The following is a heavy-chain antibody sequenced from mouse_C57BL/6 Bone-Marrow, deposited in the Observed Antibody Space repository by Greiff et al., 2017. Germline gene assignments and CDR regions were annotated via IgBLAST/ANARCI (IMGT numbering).Heavy chain of an antibody. J-gene: IGHJ3*01. V-gene: IGHV1-64*01. D-gene: IGHD2-3*01. Sequence: QVQLQQPGAELVKPGASVKLSCKASGYTFTSYWMHWVKQRPGQGLEWIGMIHPNSGSTNYNEKFKSKATLTVDKSSSTAYMQLSSLTSEDSAVYYGASGCDGYYAWFAYWGQGTMVTVSA. CDR2: IHPNSGST. CDR1: GYTFTSYW. CDR3: ASGCDGYYAWFAY.